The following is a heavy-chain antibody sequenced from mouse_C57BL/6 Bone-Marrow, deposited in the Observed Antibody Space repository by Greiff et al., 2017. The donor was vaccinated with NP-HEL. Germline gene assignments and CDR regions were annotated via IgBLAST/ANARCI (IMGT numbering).Heavy chain of an antibody. CDR3: ARSGAYYYGSETDYFDY. CDR2: IHPNSGST. D-gene: IGHD1-1*01. Sequence: QVQLQQPGAELVKPGASVKLSCKASGYTFTSYWMHWVKQRPGQGLEWIGMIHPNSGSTNYNEKFKSKATLTVDKSSSTAYMQLSSLTSEDSAVYYCARSGAYYYGSETDYFDYWGQGTTLTVSS. CDR1: GYTFTSYW. V-gene: IGHV1-64*01. J-gene: IGHJ2*01.